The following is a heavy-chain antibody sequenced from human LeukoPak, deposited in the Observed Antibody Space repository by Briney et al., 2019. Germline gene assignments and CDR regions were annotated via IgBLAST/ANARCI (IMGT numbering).Heavy chain of an antibody. Sequence: PSETLSLTCTVSGVSISSYYWSWIRQPPGKGLEWIGYIYYSGSTNYNPSLKSRVTISVDRSKNQFSLKLTSVTAADTAVYYCAGGGDSSGFYYYFDSWGQGTLVTVSS. D-gene: IGHD3-22*01. V-gene: IGHV4-59*12. J-gene: IGHJ4*02. CDR2: IYYSGST. CDR3: AGGGDSSGFYYYFDS. CDR1: GVSISSYY.